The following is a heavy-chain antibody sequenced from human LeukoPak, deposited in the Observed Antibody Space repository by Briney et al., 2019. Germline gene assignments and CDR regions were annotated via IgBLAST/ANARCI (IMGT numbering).Heavy chain of an antibody. V-gene: IGHV1-69*13. J-gene: IGHJ5*02. CDR2: IIPIFSTA. CDR1: GGTFSSYA. D-gene: IGHD3-16*01. Sequence: ASVKVSCKASGGTFSSYAISWVRQAPGQGLEWMGGIIPIFSTANSAQKFQGRVTITADESTSTAYMELSSLRSEDTAVYYCARVGDPLPFDPWGQGTLVTVSS. CDR3: ARVGDPLPFDP.